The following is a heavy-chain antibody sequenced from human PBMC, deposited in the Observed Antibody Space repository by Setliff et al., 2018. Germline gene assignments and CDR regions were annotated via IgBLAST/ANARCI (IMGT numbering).Heavy chain of an antibody. V-gene: IGHV7-4-1*02. CDR3: ARGEYTSLPSGVYYHMDV. D-gene: IGHD6-6*01. CDR2: INTNTGNP. Sequence: ASVKVSCKASGGTFSSYAITWVRQAPGQGLEWMGWINTNTGNPTYAQGFTGRFVFSLDTSVSTTYLQISSLKAEDTAVYYCARGEYTSLPSGVYYHMDVWGKGTTVTVSS. J-gene: IGHJ6*03. CDR1: GGTFSSYA.